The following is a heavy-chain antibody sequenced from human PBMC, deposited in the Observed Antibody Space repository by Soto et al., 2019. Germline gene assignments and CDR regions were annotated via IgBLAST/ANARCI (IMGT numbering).Heavy chain of an antibody. CDR2: TNQDGGEK. D-gene: IGHD3-16*01. CDR3: SGGGGDAI. Sequence: EDQLVESGGGLVQPGGSLRLTCAVSGFSFRSDWMNWVRQAPGKGLEWVAHTNQDGGEKYYLDSVKGRFTIFRDNAKNQLYLQMNSLRAEDTVVYYCSGGGGDAIWGQGTLVTVSS. CDR1: GFSFRSDW. J-gene: IGHJ4*02. V-gene: IGHV3-7*04.